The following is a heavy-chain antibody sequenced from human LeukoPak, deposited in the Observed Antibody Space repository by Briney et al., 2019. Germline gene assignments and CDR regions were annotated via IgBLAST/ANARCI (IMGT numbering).Heavy chain of an antibody. J-gene: IGHJ4*02. CDR1: GFTFVNYG. V-gene: IGHV3-30-3*01. CDR2: ISYNGNQ. CDR3: ARDPLDISRWTNAFDI. Sequence: GRSLRLSCAASGFTFVNYGFHWVRQAPVKALEWVAFISYNGNQKYGDSVKGRFTISRDNSKNTLYLQVNGLRPEDTAVYYCARDPLDISRWTNAFDIWGQGTLVTVSS. D-gene: IGHD2-2*03.